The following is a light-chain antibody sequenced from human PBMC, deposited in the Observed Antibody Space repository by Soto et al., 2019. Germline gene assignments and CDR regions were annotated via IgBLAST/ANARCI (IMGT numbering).Light chain of an antibody. CDR2: WAS. CDR1: QSLFYSPNNKNY. CDR3: QQYADTPFT. V-gene: IGKV4-1*01. J-gene: IGKJ3*01. Sequence: EIVMTQSPDSLAVALGERATINCKSSQSLFYSPNNKNYLAWFQQKPGQAPNLLIYWASIRESGVPDRFSGSGSGTDFTLTISSLQAEYVAVYYCQQYADTPFTFGPGTKVDIK.